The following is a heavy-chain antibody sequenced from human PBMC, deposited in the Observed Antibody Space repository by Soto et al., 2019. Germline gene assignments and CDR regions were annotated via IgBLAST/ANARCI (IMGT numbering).Heavy chain of an antibody. Sequence: SCAASGFXFSDYVVRWVRQAPGKGPEWLAVISYDGTTQHYADYVKGRFTISRENFKNTLHLQINSLRCEDTAVYSCAKSEDDSSAYVGYFAYWGQGTMGTVS. D-gene: IGHD3-22*01. CDR3: AKSEDDSSAYVGYFAY. V-gene: IGHV3-30*18. CDR1: GFXFSDYV. J-gene: IGHJ4*02. CDR2: ISYDGTTQ.